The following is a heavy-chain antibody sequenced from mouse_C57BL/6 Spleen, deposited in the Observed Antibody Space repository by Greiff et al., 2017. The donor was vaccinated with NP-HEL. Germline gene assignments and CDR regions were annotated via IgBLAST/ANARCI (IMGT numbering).Heavy chain of an antibody. D-gene: IGHD1-1*01. V-gene: IGHV1-82*01. CDR3: ARSATVVKHFDY. J-gene: IGHJ2*01. Sequence: VKLQESGPELVKPGASVKISCKASGYAFSSSWMNWVKQRPGKGLEWIGRIYPGDGDTNYNGKFKGKATLTADKSSSTAYMQLSSLTSEGSAVYFCARSATVVKHFDYWGQGTTLTVSS. CDR2: IYPGDGDT. CDR1: GYAFSSSW.